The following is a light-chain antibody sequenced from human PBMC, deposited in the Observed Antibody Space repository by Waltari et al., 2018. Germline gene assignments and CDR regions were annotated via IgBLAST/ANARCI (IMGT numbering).Light chain of an antibody. CDR1: SSDVGSGDR. CDR3: NSQRTDSTFV. J-gene: IGLJ1*01. CDR2: AVS. Sequence: QSALAQPPSVSGTPGQSVTISCTGSSSDVGSGDRVAWFQQSPGTAPKLLIYAVSVRPPGVPDRFSGSKSGNTASLTISGLQTADEADYYCNSQRTDSTFVFGTGTKVTVL. V-gene: IGLV2-18*02.